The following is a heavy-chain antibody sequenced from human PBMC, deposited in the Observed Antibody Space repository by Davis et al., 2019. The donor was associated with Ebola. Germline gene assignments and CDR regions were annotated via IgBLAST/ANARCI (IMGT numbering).Heavy chain of an antibody. CDR2: IYYSGST. V-gene: IGHV4-59*08. J-gene: IGHJ4*02. CDR1: GGSISSYY. Sequence: PSETLSLTCTVSGGSISSYYWSWIRQPPGKGLEWIGYIYYSGSTNYNPSLKSRVTISVDTSKNQFSLKLSSVTAADTAVYYCARQEAQITIFGVVTAFDYWGQGTLVTVSS. D-gene: IGHD3-3*01. CDR3: ARQEAQITIFGVVTAFDY.